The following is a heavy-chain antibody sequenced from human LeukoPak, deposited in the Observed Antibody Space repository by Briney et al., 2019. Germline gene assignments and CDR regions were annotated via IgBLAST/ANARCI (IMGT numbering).Heavy chain of an antibody. D-gene: IGHD2-21*02. V-gene: IGHV1-8*01. J-gene: IGHJ3*02. CDR3: ARGCGGDCYGAFDI. CDR1: GYTFTSYD. CDR2: MNPNSGNT. Sequence: ASVKVSCKASGYTFTSYDINWVRQATGQGLEWMGWMNPNSGNTGYAQKLQGRVTMTTDTSTSTAYMELRSLRSDDTAVYYCARGCGGDCYGAFDIWGQGTMVTVSS.